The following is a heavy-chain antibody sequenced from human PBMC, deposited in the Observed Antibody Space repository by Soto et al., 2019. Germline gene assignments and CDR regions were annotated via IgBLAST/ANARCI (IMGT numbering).Heavy chain of an antibody. V-gene: IGHV4-39*07. CDR2: IYYSGNT. CDR3: ARRWGTYFDY. D-gene: IGHD7-27*01. J-gene: IGHJ4*02. Sequence: PSETLSLTCTVSGGSISSSSYYWGWIRQPPGKGLEWIGSIYYSGNTYYNPSLKSRVTISVDTSKNQFSLKLSSVTAADTAVYYCARRWGTYFDYWGQGTLVTVSS. CDR1: GGSISSSSYY.